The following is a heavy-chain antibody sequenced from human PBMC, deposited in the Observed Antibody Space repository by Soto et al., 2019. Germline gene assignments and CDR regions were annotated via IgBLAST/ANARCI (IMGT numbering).Heavy chain of an antibody. CDR3: ARDLRGYSRYDYLDY. D-gene: IGHD5-12*01. V-gene: IGHV4-34*01. J-gene: IGHJ4*02. CDR1: GGSFSGYY. Sequence: SETLSLTCAVYGGSFSGYYWSWIRQPPGKGLEWIGEINHSGSTNYNPSLKSRVTISVDTSKNQFSLRLASVTAADTAVYYCARDLRGYSRYDYLDYWGQGIPVTVSS. CDR2: INHSGST.